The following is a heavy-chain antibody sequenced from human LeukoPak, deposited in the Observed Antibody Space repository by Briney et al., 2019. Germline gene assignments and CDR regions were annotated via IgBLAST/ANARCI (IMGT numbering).Heavy chain of an antibody. D-gene: IGHD6-13*01. Sequence: SQTLSLTCAISGDSVSSNSAAWNWIRQSPSRGLEWLGRTYYRSKWYNDYAVSVKSRITINPDTSKNQFSLQLNSVTPEDTAVYYCARVDSSSWQLIKNWFDPWGQGTLVTVSS. CDR1: GDSVSSNSAA. CDR2: TYYRSKWYN. J-gene: IGHJ5*02. V-gene: IGHV6-1*01. CDR3: ARVDSSSWQLIKNWFDP.